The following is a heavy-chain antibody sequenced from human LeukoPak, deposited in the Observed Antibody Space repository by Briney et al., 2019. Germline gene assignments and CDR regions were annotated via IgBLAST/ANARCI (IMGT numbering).Heavy chain of an antibody. CDR2: IDPYTGNT. J-gene: IGHJ4*02. D-gene: IGHD5-12*01. CDR1: GYTFVGHY. V-gene: IGHV1-2*02. CDR3: AREYSASEH. Sequence: ASVKVSCKASGYTFVGHYLHWVRQAPGQGLEWMAWIDPYTGNTHYAQKFQGRITVTRDTSVSTTYMELSWLTSDDTARYYCAREYSASEHWGQGTLVTVSS.